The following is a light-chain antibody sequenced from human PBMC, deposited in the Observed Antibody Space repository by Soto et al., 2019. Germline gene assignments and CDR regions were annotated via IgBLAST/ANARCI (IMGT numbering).Light chain of an antibody. CDR1: QSISNY. J-gene: IGKJ4*01. CDR2: AAS. V-gene: IGKV1-39*01. Sequence: DIQMTQSPSSLSASIGDRVTITCQASQSISNYLHWYQQKPGKAPNLLIYAASTLQSGVPSRFSGSGSGTDFTLTISSLQPEDFATYFCQHGYSTPLTFGGGTKVDIK. CDR3: QHGYSTPLT.